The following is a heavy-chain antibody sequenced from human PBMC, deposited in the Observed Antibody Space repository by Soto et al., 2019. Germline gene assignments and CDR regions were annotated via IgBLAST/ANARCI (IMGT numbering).Heavy chain of an antibody. Sequence: SETLSLTCTVSGGSVSSGSYYWSWIRQPPGKGLEWIAYMSYSGTTNYNPSLKSRVTISVDTSKNQFSLKLSSVTAADTSVYYCARAVNFDFWSDSQSGYYLDYWGQGTLVTVS. D-gene: IGHD3-3*01. CDR2: MSYSGTT. CDR1: GGSVSSGSYY. J-gene: IGHJ4*02. V-gene: IGHV4-61*01. CDR3: ARAVNFDFWSDSQSGYYLDY.